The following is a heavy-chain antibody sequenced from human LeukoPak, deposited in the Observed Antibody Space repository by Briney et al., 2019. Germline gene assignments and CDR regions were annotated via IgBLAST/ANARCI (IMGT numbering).Heavy chain of an antibody. V-gene: IGHV4-38-2*02. CDR1: GYSISSGYY. CDR2: VYHSGSA. J-gene: IGHJ3*01. CDR3: ARATSILVFGF. D-gene: IGHD3-3*01. Sequence: SETLSLTCTVSGYSISSGYYWGWIRQPPGKGLEWIGSVYHSGSAYYNPSLKSRVTISVDTSKNQLSLKLISVTAADTAVYYCARATSILVFGFWGQGTMVTVSS.